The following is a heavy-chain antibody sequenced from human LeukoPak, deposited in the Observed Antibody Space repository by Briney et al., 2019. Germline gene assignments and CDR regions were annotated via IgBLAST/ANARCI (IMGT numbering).Heavy chain of an antibody. Sequence: GRSLRLSCAASGFTFSSYAMHWVRQAPGKGLEWVAVISYDGSNKYYADSVKGRFTISRDNSKNTLYLQMNSLRAEDTAVYYCARARGDSSGYYLLVGAFDIWGQGTMVTVSS. CDR3: ARARGDSSGYYLLVGAFDI. D-gene: IGHD3-22*01. J-gene: IGHJ3*02. CDR2: ISYDGSNK. V-gene: IGHV3-30*04. CDR1: GFTFSSYA.